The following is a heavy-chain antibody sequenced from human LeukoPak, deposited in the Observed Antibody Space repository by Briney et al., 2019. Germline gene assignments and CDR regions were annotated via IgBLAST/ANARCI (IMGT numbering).Heavy chain of an antibody. J-gene: IGHJ4*02. CDR2: IYYSGST. V-gene: IGHV4-59*01. CDR3: ARDLGPRVFDY. Sequence: SETLSLTCTVSGGSISSYYWSWIRQPPGKGLGWIGYIYYSGSTNYNPSLKSRVTISVDTSKNQFSLKLSSVTAADTAVYYCARDLGPRVFDYWGQGTLVTVSS. CDR1: GGSISSYY. D-gene: IGHD6-13*01.